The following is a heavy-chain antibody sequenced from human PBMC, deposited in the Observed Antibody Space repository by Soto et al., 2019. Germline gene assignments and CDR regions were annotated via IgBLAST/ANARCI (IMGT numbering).Heavy chain of an antibody. J-gene: IGHJ5*02. V-gene: IGHV3-23*01. D-gene: IGHD5-12*01. Sequence: EVQLLESGGGLVQPGGSLRLSCAASGFTFSSYAMSWVRQAPGKGLEWVSAISGSGGSSYYADSVKGRFTISRDNSKNTMYLQMNSLRAEDTAVYYCAKGGDGYLPGTWFDPWGQGTLVTVSS. CDR3: AKGGDGYLPGTWFDP. CDR2: ISGSGGSS. CDR1: GFTFSSYA.